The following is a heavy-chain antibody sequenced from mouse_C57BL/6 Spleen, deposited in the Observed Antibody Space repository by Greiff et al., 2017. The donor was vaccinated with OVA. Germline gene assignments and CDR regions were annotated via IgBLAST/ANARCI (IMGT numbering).Heavy chain of an antibody. D-gene: IGHD1-2*01. V-gene: IGHV3-1*01. J-gene: IGHJ1*03. CDR2: ISYSGST. CDR3: ARDGGHYPEGYFDV. Sequence: VQLKESGPGMVKPSQSLSLTCTVTGYSITSGYDWHWIRHFPGNKLEWMGYISYSGSTNYNPSLKSRISITHDTSKNHFFLKLNSVTTEDTATYYCARDGGHYPEGYFDVWGTGTTVTVSS. CDR1: GYSITSGYD.